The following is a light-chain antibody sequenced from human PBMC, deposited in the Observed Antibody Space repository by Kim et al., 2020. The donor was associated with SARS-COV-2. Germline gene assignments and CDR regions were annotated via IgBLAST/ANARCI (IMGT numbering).Light chain of an antibody. CDR2: DTS. CDR3: QQRRNWPRA. Sequence: LSPGESATLSCRASQGFDRSLAWYQQRPGQAPRLLIYDTSSRATGIPARFSGSGSGIDFTLTISSLEPEDFAVYYCQQRRNWPRAFGQGTKVDIK. V-gene: IGKV3-11*01. J-gene: IGKJ1*01. CDR1: QGFDRS.